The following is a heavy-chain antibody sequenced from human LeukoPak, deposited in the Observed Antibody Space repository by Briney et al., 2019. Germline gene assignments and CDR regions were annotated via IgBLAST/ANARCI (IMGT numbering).Heavy chain of an antibody. Sequence: SETLSLTCTVSGGSISSSSYYWGWIRQPPGKGLEWIGSIYYSGSTYYNPSLKSRVTISVDTSKNQFSLKLSSVTAADTAVYYCARDVLSFLHPSDYWGQGTLVTVSS. CDR3: ARDVLSFLHPSDY. D-gene: IGHD2/OR15-2a*01. CDR2: IYYSGST. V-gene: IGHV4-39*07. CDR1: GGSISSSSYY. J-gene: IGHJ4*02.